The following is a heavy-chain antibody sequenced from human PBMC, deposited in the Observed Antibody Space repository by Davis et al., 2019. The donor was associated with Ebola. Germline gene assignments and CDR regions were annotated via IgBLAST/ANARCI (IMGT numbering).Heavy chain of an antibody. Sequence: GESLKISCAASGFTFYSYAMTWVRQAPGKGLEWVSAITGSGGSTYYADSVRGRFSISRDNAKNSLYLQMNSLRAEDTAVYYCARGSGYVYFDLWGRGTLVTVSS. CDR3: ARGSGYVYFDL. J-gene: IGHJ2*01. V-gene: IGHV3-23*01. CDR2: ITGSGGST. D-gene: IGHD5-12*01. CDR1: GFTFYSYA.